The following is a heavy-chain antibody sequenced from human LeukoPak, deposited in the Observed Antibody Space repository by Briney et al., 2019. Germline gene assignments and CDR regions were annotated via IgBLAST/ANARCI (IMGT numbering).Heavy chain of an antibody. CDR3: ARTRASIAALDY. CDR1: GCTFSSYT. V-gene: IGHV1-69*02. D-gene: IGHD6-13*01. J-gene: IGHJ4*02. Sequence: SVKVSCKSSGCTFSSYTISWVRQAPGQGLEWMGRIIPILGIANYAQKFQGRVTITADKSTSTAYMELSSLRSEDTAVYYCARTRASIAALDYWGQGTLVTVSS. CDR2: IIPILGIA.